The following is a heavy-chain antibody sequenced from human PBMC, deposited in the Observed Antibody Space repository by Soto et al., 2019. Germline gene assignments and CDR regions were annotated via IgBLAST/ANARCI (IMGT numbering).Heavy chain of an antibody. CDR3: ARVRPHGLSKSRDAFDI. V-gene: IGHV4-34*01. Sequence: SETLSLTCAVYGGSFSGYYWSWIRQPPGKGLEWIGEINHSGSTNYNPSLKSRVTISVDTSKNQFSLKLSSVTAADTAVYYCARVRPHGLSKSRDAFDIWGQGTMVTVS. D-gene: IGHD2-8*01. CDR1: GGSFSGYY. CDR2: INHSGST. J-gene: IGHJ3*02.